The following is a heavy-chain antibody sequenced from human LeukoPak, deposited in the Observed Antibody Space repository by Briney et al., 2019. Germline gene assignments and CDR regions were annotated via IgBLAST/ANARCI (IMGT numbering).Heavy chain of an antibody. J-gene: IGHJ4*02. D-gene: IGHD1-1*01. CDR3: ARDPFGTGTTNGY. CDR2: ISSSSSTI. V-gene: IGHV3-48*01. CDR1: GFTFSSYS. Sequence: YPGGSLRLSCAASGFTFSSYSMNWVRQAPGKGLEWVSYISSSSSTIYYADSVKGRFAISRDNAKNSLYLQMNSLRAEDTAVYYCARDPFGTGTTNGYWGQGTLVTVSS.